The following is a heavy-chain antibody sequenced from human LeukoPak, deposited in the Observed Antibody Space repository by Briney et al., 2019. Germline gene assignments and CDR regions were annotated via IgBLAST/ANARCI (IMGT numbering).Heavy chain of an antibody. J-gene: IGHJ4*02. CDR1: GFTFSSYS. V-gene: IGHV3-48*01. Sequence: PGGSLRLSCAASGFTFSSYSMNWVRQAPGKGLEWVSYISSSSSTIYYADSVKGRFTISRDNAKNSLYLQMNSLRAEDTAVYYCARHCSSTSCYPPGGLVWGQGTLVTVSS. CDR3: ARHCSSTSCYPPGGLV. CDR2: ISSSSSTI. D-gene: IGHD2-2*01.